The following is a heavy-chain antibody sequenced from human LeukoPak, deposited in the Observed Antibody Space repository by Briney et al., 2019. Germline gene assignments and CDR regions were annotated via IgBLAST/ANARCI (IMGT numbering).Heavy chain of an antibody. CDR3: ARGPGIAVAGVFDY. CDR2: ISGHNGHT. V-gene: IGHV1-18*04. J-gene: IGHJ4*02. CDR1: GYTFTSYG. Sequence: GASVKVSCKASGYTFTSYGINWVRQAPGQGLEWMGWISGHNGHTNYVQKMPGRVTMTTDTSTNTAYMELRNLTSDDTAVYYCARGPGIAVAGVFDYWGQGSLVTVSS. D-gene: IGHD6-19*01.